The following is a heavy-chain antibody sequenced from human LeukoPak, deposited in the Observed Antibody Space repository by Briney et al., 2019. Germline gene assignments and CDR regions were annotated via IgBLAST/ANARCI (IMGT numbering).Heavy chain of an antibody. J-gene: IGHJ4*02. D-gene: IGHD3-22*01. CDR2: IGGSGTTI. Sequence: GGSPRLSCAASGFTFIHHGMNWVRQAPGKGLEWISHIGGSGTTIYYADSVKGRFTISRDNAENSLYLQMTSLRDDDTAFYYCARSFYDSSSLDSWGQGTLVTVSS. CDR1: GFTFIHHG. V-gene: IGHV3-48*02. CDR3: ARSFYDSSSLDS.